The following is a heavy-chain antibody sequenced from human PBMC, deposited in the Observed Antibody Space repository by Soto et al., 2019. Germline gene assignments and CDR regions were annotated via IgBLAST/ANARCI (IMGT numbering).Heavy chain of an antibody. Sequence: QVQLVESGGGVVQPGRSLRLSCAASGFTFSSYGMHWVRPAPGKGLEWVAVIWYDGSNKYYADSVKGRFTISRDNSKNTLYLQMNSLRAEDTAVYYCARARKVTSSSGFGYWGQGTLVTVSS. CDR2: IWYDGSNK. CDR1: GFTFSSYG. J-gene: IGHJ4*02. CDR3: ARARKVTSSSGFGY. D-gene: IGHD6-6*01. V-gene: IGHV3-33*01.